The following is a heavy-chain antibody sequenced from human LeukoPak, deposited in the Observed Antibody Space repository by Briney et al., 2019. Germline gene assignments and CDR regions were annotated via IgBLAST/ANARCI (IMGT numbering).Heavy chain of an antibody. J-gene: IGHJ4*02. V-gene: IGHV4-4*07. CDR1: GGSISSYY. CDR2: IYTSGST. CDR3: ARANDGYGYYDSSGYYDYFDY. D-gene: IGHD3-22*01. Sequence: SETLSLTCTVSGGSISSYYWSWLRQPAGKGLEWIGRIYTSGSTNYNPSLKSRVTMSVVTSKNQFSLKLSSVTAADTAVYYCARANDGYGYYDSSGYYDYFDYWGQGTLVTVSS.